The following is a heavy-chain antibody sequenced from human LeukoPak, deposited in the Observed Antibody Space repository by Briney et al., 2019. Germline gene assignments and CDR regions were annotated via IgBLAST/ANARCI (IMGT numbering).Heavy chain of an antibody. CDR1: GFTFSTYS. D-gene: IGHD1-1*01. CDR3: ASPGPPPLDGNFDY. V-gene: IGHV3-48*01. CDR2: ISSSSSVI. J-gene: IGHJ4*02. Sequence: GRSLRLSCAASGFTFSTYSMSWVRQPPGKGLEWISYISSSSSVIYYADSVKGRFTISRDNAKNSLFLQMNSLGAGDTAVYYCASPGPPPLDGNFDYWGQGTLVTVSS.